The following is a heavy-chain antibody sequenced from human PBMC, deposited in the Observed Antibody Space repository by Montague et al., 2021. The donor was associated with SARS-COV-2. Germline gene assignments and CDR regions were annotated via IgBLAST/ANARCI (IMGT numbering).Heavy chain of an antibody. D-gene: IGHD3-10*01. CDR1: GDSISASDYY. V-gene: IGHV4-61*05. Sequence: SETLSLTCIVSGDSISASDYYWGWIRQPPGKGLEWIGHIDYGGSPNYSPSLHSRVTISLDTSKNQLSLRLNSATAADTAVYYCATYWQGGSGRGSWGQGTLVTVSS. CDR2: IDYGGSP. CDR3: ATYWQGGSGRGS. J-gene: IGHJ5*02.